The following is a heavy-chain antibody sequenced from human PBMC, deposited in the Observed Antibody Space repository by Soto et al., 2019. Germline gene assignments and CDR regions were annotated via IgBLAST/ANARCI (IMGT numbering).Heavy chain of an antibody. CDR3: APAYGGRSLY. V-gene: IGHV2-5*02. D-gene: IGHD1-26*01. J-gene: IGHJ4*02. CDR1: GFSLPTDRVG. Sequence: QITLKESGPTLVKPTQSLTLTCTFSGFSLPTDRVGVGWIRQPPGKAREWLAVIHWDDSKTYRPSGESRLTITHDTSKIHVALTMPDMDRVDTATYYCAPAYGGRSLYWGQGTLVTVSS. CDR2: IHWDDSK.